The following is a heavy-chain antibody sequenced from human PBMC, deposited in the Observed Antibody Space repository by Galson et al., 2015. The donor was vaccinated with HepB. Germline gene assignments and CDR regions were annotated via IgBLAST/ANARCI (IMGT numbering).Heavy chain of an antibody. CDR1: GFTFSNAW. CDR3: VTGPYYYDSNGPSVY. D-gene: IGHD3-22*01. J-gene: IGHJ4*02. Sequence: SLRLSCAASGFTFSNAWMSWVRQAPGKGLEWVGRIKTKTDGGTADYAAPVKGRFSISRDDSKNTLYLQMNRLKIEDTAVYYCVTGPYYYDSNGPSVYWGQGILVTVSP. CDR2: IKTKTDGGTA. V-gene: IGHV3-15*01.